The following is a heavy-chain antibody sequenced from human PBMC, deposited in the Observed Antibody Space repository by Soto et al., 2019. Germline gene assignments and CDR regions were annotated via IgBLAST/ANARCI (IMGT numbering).Heavy chain of an antibody. CDR3: ARGGSRYWYFDL. CDR2: INAGNGNT. Sequence: QVQLVQSGAEVKKPGASVKVSCKASGYTFTSYAMHWVRQAPGQRLEWMGWINAGNGNTKYSQKFQGRDTITRDTSASTAYMELSSLRSEDTAVYYCARGGSRYWYFDLWGRGTLVTVSS. J-gene: IGHJ2*01. D-gene: IGHD1-26*01. CDR1: GYTFTSYA. V-gene: IGHV1-3*01.